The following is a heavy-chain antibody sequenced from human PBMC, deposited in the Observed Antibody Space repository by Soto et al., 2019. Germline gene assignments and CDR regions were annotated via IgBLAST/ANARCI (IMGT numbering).Heavy chain of an antibody. CDR2: INHSGST. Sequence: PSETLSLTCAVYGGSFSGYYWSWIRQPPGKGLEWIGEINHSGSTNYNPSLKSRVTISVDTSKNQFSLKLSSVTAADTAVYYCARHHSSGFAFDYWGQGTLVTVSS. CDR3: ARHHSSGFAFDY. CDR1: GGSFSGYY. J-gene: IGHJ4*02. V-gene: IGHV4-34*01. D-gene: IGHD6-19*01.